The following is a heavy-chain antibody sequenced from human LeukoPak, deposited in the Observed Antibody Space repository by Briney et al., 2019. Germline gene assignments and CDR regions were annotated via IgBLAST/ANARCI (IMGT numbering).Heavy chain of an antibody. J-gene: IGHJ4*02. Sequence: SETLSLTCTVSGGSIGSGGYYWSWIRQHPGKGLEWIGYIYYSGSTYYNPSLKSRVTISVDTSKNQFSLKLSSVTAADTAVYYCARGSGHCSGGSCYSHPYYFDYWGQGTLVTVSS. V-gene: IGHV4-31*03. CDR3: ARGSGHCSGGSCYSHPYYFDY. D-gene: IGHD2-15*01. CDR1: GGSIGSGGYY. CDR2: IYYSGST.